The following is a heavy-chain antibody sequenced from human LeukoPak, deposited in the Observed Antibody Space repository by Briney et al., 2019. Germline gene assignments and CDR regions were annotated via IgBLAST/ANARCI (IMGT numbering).Heavy chain of an antibody. CDR2: ISSGGRTI. CDR1: GITFSSYE. CDR3: ARGGYCSSTSCPRFAVDI. Sequence: PGGSLRLSCEASGITFSSYEMNWVRQAPGKGLEWVAYISSGGRTISHADSVKGRFTISRDNAKNSLYLQMKSLRAEDTAVYYCARGGYCSSTSCPRFAVDIWGQGTMVTVSS. D-gene: IGHD2-2*01. V-gene: IGHV3-48*03. J-gene: IGHJ3*02.